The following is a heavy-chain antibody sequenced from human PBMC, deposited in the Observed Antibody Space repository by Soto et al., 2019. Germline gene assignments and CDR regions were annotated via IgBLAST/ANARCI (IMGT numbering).Heavy chain of an antibody. CDR3: ASGTLAATPSFDC. V-gene: IGHV1-46*03. J-gene: IGHJ4*02. CDR1: GYTFTSYD. Sequence: ASVKVSCKASGYTFTSYDMHWVRQAPGQGLEWMGIINPSGGSTSYAQKFQGRVTMTRDTSTSTVYMELSSLRSEDTAVYYCASGTLAATPSFDCWGQGTLVTVSS. CDR2: INPSGGST. D-gene: IGHD2-15*01.